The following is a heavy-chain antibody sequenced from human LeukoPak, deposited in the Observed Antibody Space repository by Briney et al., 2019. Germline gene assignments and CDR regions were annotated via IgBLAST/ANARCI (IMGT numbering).Heavy chain of an antibody. V-gene: IGHV4-61*02. CDR3: AREKVTMVRGVIPEDYYYYYMDV. CDR2: IYTSGST. Sequence: SETLSLSCTVSGGSISSGSYCWSWIRQPAGKGLEWIGRIYTSGSTNYNPSLKSRVTISVDTSKNQFSLKLSSVTAADTAVYYCAREKVTMVRGVIPEDYYYYYMDVWGKGTTVTVSS. D-gene: IGHD3-10*01. CDR1: GGSISSGSYC. J-gene: IGHJ6*03.